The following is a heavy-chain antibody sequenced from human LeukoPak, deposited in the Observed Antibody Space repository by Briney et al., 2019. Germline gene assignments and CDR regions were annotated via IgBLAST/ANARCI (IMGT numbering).Heavy chain of an antibody. Sequence: SETLSLTCTVSGGSISSSSYYWTWIRQSPGKGLEWIGSRYNNGTSYYNPSLHSRVTISLDTSKNQFSLKLTSVTAADTAVFYCASLGIGYYYFDFWGQGILVTVSS. CDR2: RYNNGTS. CDR1: GGSISSSSYY. D-gene: IGHD3-22*01. V-gene: IGHV4-39*07. J-gene: IGHJ4*02. CDR3: ASLGIGYYYFDF.